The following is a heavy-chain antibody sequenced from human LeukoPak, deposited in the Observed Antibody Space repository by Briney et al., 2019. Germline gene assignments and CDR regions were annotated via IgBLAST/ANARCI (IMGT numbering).Heavy chain of an antibody. CDR2: ISSSSSYI. J-gene: IGHJ5*02. V-gene: IGHV3-21*01. CDR1: GFTFSSYG. CDR3: ARDGVVVPAANWFDP. Sequence: GGSLRLSCAASGFTFSSYGMHWVRQAPGKGLEWVSSISSSSSYIYYADSVKGRFTISRDNAKNSLYLQMNSLRAEDTAVYYCARDGVVVPAANWFDPWGQGTLVTVSS. D-gene: IGHD2-2*01.